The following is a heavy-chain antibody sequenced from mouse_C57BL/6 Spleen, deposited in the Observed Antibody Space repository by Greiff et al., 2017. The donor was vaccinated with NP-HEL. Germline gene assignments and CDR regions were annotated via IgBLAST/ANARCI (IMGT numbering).Heavy chain of an antibody. V-gene: IGHV1-15*01. CDR2: IDPETGGT. D-gene: IGHD2-2*01. CDR1: GYTFTDYE. Sequence: QVQLQQSGAELVRPGASVTLSCKASGYTFTDYEMHWVKQTPVHGLEWIGAIDPETGGTAYNQKFKGKAILTADKSSSTAYMELRSLTSEDSAVYYCTRGPYGYDGTGFDSWGQGTTLTVSS. J-gene: IGHJ2*01. CDR3: TRGPYGYDGTGFDS.